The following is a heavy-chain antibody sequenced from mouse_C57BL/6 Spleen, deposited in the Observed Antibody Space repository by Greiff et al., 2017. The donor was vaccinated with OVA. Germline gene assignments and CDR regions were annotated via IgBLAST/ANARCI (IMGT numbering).Heavy chain of an antibody. D-gene: IGHD2-4*01. CDR2: IYPGSGNT. J-gene: IGHJ2*01. Sequence: LEESGAELVRPGASVKLSCKASGYTFTDYYINWVKQRPGQGLEWIARIYPGSGNTYYNEKFKGKATLTAEKSSSTAYMQLSSLTSEDSAVYFCARGGLRGSLDYWGQGTTLTVSS. CDR3: ARGGLRGSLDY. V-gene: IGHV1-76*01. CDR1: GYTFTDYY.